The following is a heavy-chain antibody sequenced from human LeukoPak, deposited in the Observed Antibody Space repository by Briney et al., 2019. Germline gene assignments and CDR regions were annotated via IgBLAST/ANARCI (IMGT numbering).Heavy chain of an antibody. J-gene: IGHJ4*02. D-gene: IGHD3-9*01. Sequence: SVKVSCKASGGTFSSYAISGVRQAPGQGLEWMGRIIPILGIANYAQKFQGRVTITADKSTSTAYMELSSLRSEDTAVYYCARAGDWFPFDYWGQGTLVTVSS. V-gene: IGHV1-69*04. CDR1: GGTFSSYA. CDR2: IIPILGIA. CDR3: ARAGDWFPFDY.